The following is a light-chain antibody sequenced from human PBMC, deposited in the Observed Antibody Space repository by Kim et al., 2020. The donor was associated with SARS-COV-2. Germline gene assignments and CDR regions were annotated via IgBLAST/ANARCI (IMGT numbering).Light chain of an antibody. Sequence: SVSPRERATRFCRASQSVSSNVAWYQQKPGLAPRHLIYGASTRATGTPARFSGSGSETEFTLTISSLQSEDFAFYYCQQYTKWPLFGPGTKVDIK. CDR3: QQYTKWPL. J-gene: IGKJ3*01. CDR1: QSVSSN. CDR2: GAS. V-gene: IGKV3-15*01.